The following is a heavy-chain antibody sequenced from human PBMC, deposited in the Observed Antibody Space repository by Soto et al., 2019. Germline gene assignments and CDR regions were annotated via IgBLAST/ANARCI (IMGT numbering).Heavy chain of an antibody. CDR2: TYYRPKWNN. V-gene: IGHV6-1*01. J-gene: IGHJ3*02. Sequence: SQTLSLTCALSGDSVSSNSAAWNWIRQSPSRGLEWLGRTYYRPKWNNDYAVSVKSRITINPDTSKNQFSLQLNSVTPEDTAVYYCASGAGQHLALWSDAFDIWGQGTMVTVSS. D-gene: IGHD6-13*01. CDR3: ASGAGQHLALWSDAFDI. CDR1: GDSVSSNSAA.